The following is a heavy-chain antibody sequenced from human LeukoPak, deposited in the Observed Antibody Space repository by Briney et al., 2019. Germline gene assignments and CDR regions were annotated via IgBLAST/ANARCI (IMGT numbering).Heavy chain of an antibody. J-gene: IGHJ3*02. Sequence: GESLKISCKGSGYSFTTYWIGWVCQMPGKGLDWMGIIYPGDSDIRYSPSFQGQVTISADKSISTAYLEWSSLEASDTAMYYCARQAHGHTDNFDIWGQGTMVTVSS. V-gene: IGHV5-51*01. D-gene: IGHD3-22*01. CDR2: IYPGDSDI. CDR3: ARQAHGHTDNFDI. CDR1: GYSFTTYW.